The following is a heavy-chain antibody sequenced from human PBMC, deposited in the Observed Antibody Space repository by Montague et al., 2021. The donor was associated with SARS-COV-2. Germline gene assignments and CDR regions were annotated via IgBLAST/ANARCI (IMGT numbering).Heavy chain of an antibody. Sequence: SETLSLTCAVYGGSFSDYKWTWIRQSPGKGMEWLGQISHSGSANYNPSLKIRVTISVDTAKNQFPLTLTFVNVADTDVYYCTRGAPGYWGQGTLVTVSS. V-gene: IGHV4-34*01. CDR3: TRGAPGY. CDR1: GGSFSDYK. CDR2: ISHSGSA. J-gene: IGHJ4*02.